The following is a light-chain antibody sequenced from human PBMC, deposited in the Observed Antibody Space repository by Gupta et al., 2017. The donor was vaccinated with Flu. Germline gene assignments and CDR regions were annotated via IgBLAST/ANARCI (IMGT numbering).Light chain of an antibody. Sequence: GTTVKRASIACSTSQCRGHSDVNKYLEWYHQRPGQAPRLLIYKASKRDSGVPDRFSGSGYGTEFTLTISSREADDVGVYYCKQGSSWPFAFGRGTXVEIK. J-gene: IGKJ4*01. CDR3: KQGSSWPFA. V-gene: IGKV2-30*02. CDR2: KAS. CDR1: QCRGHSDVNKY.